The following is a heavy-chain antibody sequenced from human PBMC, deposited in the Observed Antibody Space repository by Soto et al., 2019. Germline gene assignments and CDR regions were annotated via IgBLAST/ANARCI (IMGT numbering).Heavy chain of an antibody. CDR3: ARGGRYCSSTSCYYYGMDV. CDR2: IYYSGST. CDR1: GGSVSSGSYY. J-gene: IGHJ6*02. Sequence: SETLSLTCTVSGGSVSSGSYYWSWIRQPPGKGLEWIGYIYYSGSTNYNPSLKSRVTISVDTSKNQFSLKLSSVTAADTAVYYCARGGRYCSSTSCYYYGMDVWGQATTVTVSS. V-gene: IGHV4-61*01. D-gene: IGHD2-2*01.